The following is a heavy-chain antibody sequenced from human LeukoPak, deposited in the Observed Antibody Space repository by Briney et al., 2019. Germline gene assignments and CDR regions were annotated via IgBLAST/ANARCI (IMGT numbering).Heavy chain of an antibody. CDR3: ARGSNRVLRYFDWSLAGMDV. D-gene: IGHD3-9*01. J-gene: IGHJ6*04. CDR2: IYHSGST. V-gene: IGHV4-4*02. Sequence: SETLSLTCAVSGGSISSSNWWSWVRPPPGKGLEWIGEIYHSGSTNYNPSLKSRVTISVDKSKNQFSLKLSSVTAADTAVYYCARGSNRVLRYFDWSLAGMDVWGKGTTATVSS. CDR1: GGSISSSNW.